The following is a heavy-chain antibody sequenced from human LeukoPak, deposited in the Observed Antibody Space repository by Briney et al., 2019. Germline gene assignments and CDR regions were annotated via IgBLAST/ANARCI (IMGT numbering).Heavy chain of an antibody. Sequence: SVKVSCKAPGGTFSSYAISWVRQAPGQGLEWMGGIIPIFGTANYAQKFQGRVTITADESTSTAYMELSSLRSDDTAVYYCARDGEGSYGYRYWGQGTLVTVSS. V-gene: IGHV1-69*01. J-gene: IGHJ4*02. CDR2: IIPIFGTA. CDR1: GGTFSSYA. D-gene: IGHD5-18*01. CDR3: ARDGEGSYGYRY.